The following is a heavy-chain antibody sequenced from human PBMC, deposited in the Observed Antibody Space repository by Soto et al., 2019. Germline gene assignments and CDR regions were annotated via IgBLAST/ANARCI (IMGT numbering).Heavy chain of an antibody. J-gene: IGHJ3*02. CDR3: ARKAESYGFDI. Sequence: QVQLVQSGAEVKKPGSSVKVSCKASGDTFTNYAINWVRQAPGQGLEWMGGFIPIFDVANYAQNFRGRVTITADESTSTAYMELSGLRSEDTAMYYCARKAESYGFDIWGQGTLVTVSS. CDR1: GDTFTNYA. CDR2: FIPIFDVA. D-gene: IGHD3-10*01. V-gene: IGHV1-69*01.